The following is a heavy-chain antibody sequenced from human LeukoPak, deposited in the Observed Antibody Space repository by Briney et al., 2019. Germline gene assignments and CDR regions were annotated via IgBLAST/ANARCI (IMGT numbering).Heavy chain of an antibody. CDR3: ARHDYSNYPVFNY. V-gene: IGHV4-39*07. J-gene: IGHJ4*02. D-gene: IGHD4-11*01. Sequence: SETLSLTCTVSGGSISSSSYYWGWIRQPPGKGLEWIGSIYYSGSTYYNPSLKSRVTMSVDTSKNQFSLKLSSVTAADTAVYYCARHDYSNYPVFNYWGQGTLVTVSS. CDR1: GGSISSSSYY. CDR2: IYYSGST.